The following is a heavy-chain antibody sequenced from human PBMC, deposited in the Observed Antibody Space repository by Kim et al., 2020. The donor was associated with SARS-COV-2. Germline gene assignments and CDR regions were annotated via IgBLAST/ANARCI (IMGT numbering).Heavy chain of an antibody. V-gene: IGHV4-38-2*02. CDR3: ARSLTMVRGIWSGNWFDP. D-gene: IGHD3-10*01. CDR2: IYHSGST. CDR1: GYSISSGYY. J-gene: IGHJ5*02. Sequence: SETLSLTCTVSGYSISSGYYWGWIRQPPGKGLEWIGSIYHSGSTYYNPSLKSRVTISVDTSKNQFSLKLSSVTAADTAVYYCARSLTMVRGIWSGNWFDPWGQGTLVTVSS.